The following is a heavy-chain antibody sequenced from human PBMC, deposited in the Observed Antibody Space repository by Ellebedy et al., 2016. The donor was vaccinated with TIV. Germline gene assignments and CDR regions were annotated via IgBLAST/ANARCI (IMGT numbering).Heavy chain of an antibody. Sequence: GESLKISCAASGFTVSNNYMSWVRQAPGKGLEWVSSISGDSSYIYYADSLKGRFTISRDNAKNSLYLQINSLRAEDTAVYYCARDMGYTSGWHYFDYWGQGTLVTVSS. J-gene: IGHJ4*02. CDR2: ISGDSSYI. D-gene: IGHD6-19*01. CDR3: ARDMGYTSGWHYFDY. V-gene: IGHV3-21*01. CDR1: GFTVSNNY.